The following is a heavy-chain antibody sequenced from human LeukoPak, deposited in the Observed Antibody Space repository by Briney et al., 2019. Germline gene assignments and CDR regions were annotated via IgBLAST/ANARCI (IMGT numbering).Heavy chain of an antibody. CDR2: IIGSGGST. Sequence: GGSLRLSCAASGFTFNKYAMSWVRQAPGKGLEWVSAIIGSGGSTYYADSVKGRFTISRDNSKNTLYLQMNSLRAEDTAVYYCTTLGYCSSTSCYSNWFDPWGQGTLVTVSS. J-gene: IGHJ5*02. V-gene: IGHV3-23*01. CDR1: GFTFNKYA. D-gene: IGHD2-2*02. CDR3: TTLGYCSSTSCYSNWFDP.